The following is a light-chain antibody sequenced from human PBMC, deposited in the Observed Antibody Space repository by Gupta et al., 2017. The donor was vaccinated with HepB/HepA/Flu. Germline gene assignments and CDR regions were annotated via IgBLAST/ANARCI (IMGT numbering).Light chain of an antibody. CDR2: GAS. Sequence: EIVMTQAPATLSVSPGEKATLSCRASQSVSGNLTWYQQKPGQAPRLLIYGASTRATGIPASVSGSGSGTEFTFPISSLQSEDFAVYYCQQYNNWPPWTFGQGTKVEIK. J-gene: IGKJ1*01. CDR1: QSVSGN. CDR3: QQYNNWPPWT. V-gene: IGKV3-15*01.